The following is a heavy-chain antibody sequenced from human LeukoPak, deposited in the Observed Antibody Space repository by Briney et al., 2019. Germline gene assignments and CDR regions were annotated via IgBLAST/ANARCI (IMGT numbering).Heavy chain of an antibody. V-gene: IGHV3-48*04. CDR2: ISSSSDTI. CDR3: VREGSYYDSSGYYYVYYFDY. Sequence: GGSLRLSCAASGFTFSSYSMNWVRQAPGKGLEWVSHISSSSDTIFYADSVKGRFTISRDNAKNSLYLQMNSLRAEDTAVYYCVREGSYYDSSGYYYVYYFDYWGQGTLVTVSP. D-gene: IGHD3-22*01. CDR1: GFTFSSYS. J-gene: IGHJ4*02.